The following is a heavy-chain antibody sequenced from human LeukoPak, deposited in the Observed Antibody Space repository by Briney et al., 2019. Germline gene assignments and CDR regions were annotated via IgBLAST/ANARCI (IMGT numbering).Heavy chain of an antibody. J-gene: IGHJ6*03. CDR1: GGSISSSSYY. D-gene: IGHD4-17*01. CDR3: ARLVTEYGDYATYYYYYMDV. V-gene: IGHV4-39*01. CDR2: IYHSGST. Sequence: KPSETLSLTCTVSGGSISSSSYYWGWIRQPPGKGLEWIGSIYHSGSTYYNPSLKSRVTISVDTSKNQFSLKLSSVTAADTAVYYCARLVTEYGDYATYYYYYMDVWGKGTTVTISS.